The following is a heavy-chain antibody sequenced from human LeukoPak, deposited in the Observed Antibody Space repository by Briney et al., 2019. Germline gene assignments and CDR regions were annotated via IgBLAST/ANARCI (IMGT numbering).Heavy chain of an antibody. CDR2: INHSGST. J-gene: IGHJ3*02. CDR3: ARGDYYDSSGYYYAAFDI. Sequence: SETLSLTCAVYGGSFSGYYWSWIRQPPGKGLEWIGEINHSGSTNYNPSLKSRVTISVDTSKNQFSLKLSPVTAADTAVYYCARGDYYDSSGYYYAAFDIWGQGTMVTVSS. V-gene: IGHV4-34*01. CDR1: GGSFSGYY. D-gene: IGHD3-22*01.